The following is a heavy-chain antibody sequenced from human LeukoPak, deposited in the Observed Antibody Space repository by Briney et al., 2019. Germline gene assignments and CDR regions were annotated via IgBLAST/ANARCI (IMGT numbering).Heavy chain of an antibody. J-gene: IGHJ4*02. Sequence: PSETLSLTCAVYGGSFSGYCWSWIRQPPGKGLEWIGEINHSGSTNYNPSLKSRVTISVDTSKNQFSLKLSSVTAADTAVYYCARHSPGSGYSSGWFSFDYWGQGTLVTVSS. CDR2: INHSGST. CDR3: ARHSPGSGYSSGWFSFDY. D-gene: IGHD6-19*01. CDR1: GGSFSGYC. V-gene: IGHV4-34*01.